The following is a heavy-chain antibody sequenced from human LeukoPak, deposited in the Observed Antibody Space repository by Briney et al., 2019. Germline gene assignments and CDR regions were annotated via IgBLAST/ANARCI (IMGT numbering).Heavy chain of an antibody. J-gene: IGHJ4*02. CDR1: GGSISSGDYY. Sequence: SQTLSLTCTVSGGSISSGDYYWNWIRQPPGKGLEWIGHIYYSGSTYYNPSLNSRVTISVDTSRNQFSLKLSSVTAADTAVYYCAREKAWLAAADYWGQGTLVTVSS. D-gene: IGHD6-13*01. CDR3: AREKAWLAAADY. V-gene: IGHV4-30-4*01. CDR2: IYYSGST.